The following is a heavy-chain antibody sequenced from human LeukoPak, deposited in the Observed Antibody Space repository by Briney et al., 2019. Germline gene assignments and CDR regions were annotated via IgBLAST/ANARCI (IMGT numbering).Heavy chain of an antibody. CDR1: GFTFSSYA. J-gene: IGHJ4*02. CDR3: AKGYGSGSYLADY. CDR2: ISGSGGST. V-gene: IGHV3-23*01. Sequence: PGGSLRLSXAASGFTFSSYAMNWVRQAPGKGLEWVSAISGSGGSTYYADSVKGRFTISRDNSKNTLYLQMNSLRAEDTAVYYSAKGYGSGSYLADYWGQGTLVTVSS. D-gene: IGHD3-10*01.